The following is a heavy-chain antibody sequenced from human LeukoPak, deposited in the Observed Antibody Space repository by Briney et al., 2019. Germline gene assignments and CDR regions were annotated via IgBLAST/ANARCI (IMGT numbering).Heavy chain of an antibody. D-gene: IGHD3-22*01. CDR2: INHSGST. J-gene: IGHJ4*02. CDR3: ARDDYGSSGSIDY. CDR1: GGSFSGYY. Sequence: SETLSLTCAVYGGSFSGYYWSWIRQPPGKGLEWIGEINHSGSTNYNPSLKSRVTISVDTSKNQFSLKLSSVTAADTAVYYCARDDYGSSGSIDYWGQGTLVTVSS. V-gene: IGHV4-34*01.